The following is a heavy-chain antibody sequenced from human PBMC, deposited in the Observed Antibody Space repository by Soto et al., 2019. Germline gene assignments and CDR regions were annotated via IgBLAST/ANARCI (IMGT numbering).Heavy chain of an antibody. CDR1: GFSFNSYV. D-gene: IGHD2-2*01. V-gene: IGHV3-23*01. CDR2: ISASGRST. J-gene: IGHJ2*01. Sequence: EVQLLESGGGLVQPGRSLRLSCAASGFSFNSYVMTWVRQAPGKGLEWVSGISASGRSTYYADSVRGRFTTSRDNSKNTVYLEMNTLRVDDTAVYYCTKPFEYQMPSFWFVDVWGRGSLVTVSP. CDR3: TKPFEYQMPSFWFVDV.